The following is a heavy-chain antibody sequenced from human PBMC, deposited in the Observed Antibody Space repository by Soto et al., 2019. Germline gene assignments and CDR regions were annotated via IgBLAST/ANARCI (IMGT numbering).Heavy chain of an antibody. CDR2: ISAGGDNT. J-gene: IGHJ5*01. CDR3: SKDRQNWATVTLGTWFES. Sequence: ESGGTLVQPGGSLRLSCATSGFTFINYAMNWIRQAPGKGLEWVSVISAGGDNTYYADSVKGRFTIPRDKSKNALFLRMTRRTADCTDRSYGSKDRQNWATVTLGTWFESCGQATL. V-gene: IGHV3-23*01. D-gene: IGHD4-17*01. CDR1: GFTFINYA.